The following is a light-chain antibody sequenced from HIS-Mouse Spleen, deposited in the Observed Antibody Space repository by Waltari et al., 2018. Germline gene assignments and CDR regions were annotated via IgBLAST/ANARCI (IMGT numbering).Light chain of an antibody. Sequence: SYELTQPPSVSVSPGQTARITCSGDALPKKYAYWYQQKSGQAPVLVIYEDSKRPSGIPGRFSGSSSGTLATLTMSEAQVEDEADYYCYSTDSSGNHRVFCGGTKLTVL. CDR2: EDS. CDR3: YSTDSSGNHRV. J-gene: IGLJ2*01. V-gene: IGLV3-10*01. CDR1: ALPKKY.